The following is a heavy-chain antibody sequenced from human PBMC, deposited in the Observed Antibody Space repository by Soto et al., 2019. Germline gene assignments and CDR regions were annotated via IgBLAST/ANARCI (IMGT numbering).Heavy chain of an antibody. CDR3: TRGPRPTSIGTGAF. CDR1: GFIFSMYW. CDR2: ITDDGSTT. J-gene: IGHJ4*02. D-gene: IGHD3-10*01. V-gene: IGHV3-74*01. Sequence: GGSLRLSCETSGFIFSMYWMHWVRQVPGKGPQWVARITDDGSTTYYAASVEGRFTISRDNAKNALYLQMTSLRADDTAVYYCTRGPRPTSIGTGAFWGQGTLVTVSS.